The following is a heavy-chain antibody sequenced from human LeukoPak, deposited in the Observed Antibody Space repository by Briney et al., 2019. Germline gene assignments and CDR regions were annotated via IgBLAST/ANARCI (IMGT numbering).Heavy chain of an antibody. CDR3: ARGYCSGGSCYSSPGF. D-gene: IGHD2-15*01. Sequence: SETLSLTCTVSGGSISSYYWSWIRQPPGKGLEWIGYIYYSGSTNYNPSLKSRVTISVDTSKNQFSLKLSSVTAADTAVYYCARGYCSGGSCYSSPGFWGQGALVTVSS. J-gene: IGHJ4*02. CDR1: GGSISSYY. CDR2: IYYSGST. V-gene: IGHV4-59*08.